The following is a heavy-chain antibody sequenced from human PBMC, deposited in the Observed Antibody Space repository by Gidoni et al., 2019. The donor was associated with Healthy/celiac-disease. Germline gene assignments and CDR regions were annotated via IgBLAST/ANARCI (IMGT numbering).Heavy chain of an antibody. CDR1: GGSFSGYY. Sequence: QVQLQQWGAGLLKPSETLSLTCAVYGGSFSGYYWSWIRQPPGKGLEWIGEINHSGSTNYNPSLKSRVTISVDTSKNQFSLKLSSVTAADTAVYYCASSPKTSVVAADYWGQGTLVTVSS. CDR3: ASSPKTSVVAADY. J-gene: IGHJ4*02. D-gene: IGHD2-21*01. V-gene: IGHV4-34*01. CDR2: INHSGST.